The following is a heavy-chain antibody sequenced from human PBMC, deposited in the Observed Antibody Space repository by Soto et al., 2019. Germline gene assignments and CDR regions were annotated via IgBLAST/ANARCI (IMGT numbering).Heavy chain of an antibody. CDR2: IYPGDSDT. CDR3: AGGGVRGVITRTRDYYGMDV. D-gene: IGHD3-10*01. CDR1: GYSFTTYW. Sequence: GESLKISCNGSGYSFTTYWIGWARQMPGKGLEWMGIIYPGDSDTRYSPSFQGQVTISADKSISTAYLQWSSLKASDTAMYYCAGGGVRGVITRTRDYYGMDVWGQGTTVTVSS. J-gene: IGHJ6*02. V-gene: IGHV5-51*01.